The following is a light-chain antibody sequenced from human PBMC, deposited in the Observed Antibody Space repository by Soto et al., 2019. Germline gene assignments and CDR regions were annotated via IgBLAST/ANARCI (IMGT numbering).Light chain of an antibody. J-gene: IGLJ1*01. Sequence: QSALTQPASVSGSPGQSITISCTGTSSDVGGYNCVSWYQQHPVKAPKLMMYDVSNWPSGVSNRFSGSKSGNTASLNISGLQAEDEADYYCSSYTSSRTYVFGTGNKLTVL. CDR3: SSYTSSRTYV. CDR2: DVS. CDR1: SSDVGGYNC. V-gene: IGLV2-14*01.